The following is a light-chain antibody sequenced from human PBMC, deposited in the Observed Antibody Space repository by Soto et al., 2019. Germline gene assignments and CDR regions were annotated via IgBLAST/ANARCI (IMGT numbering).Light chain of an antibody. CDR1: QSISTW. V-gene: IGKV1-5*03. J-gene: IGKJ2*01. CDR3: QQYNTAPYT. CDR2: QAS. Sequence: DIQMTQSPSTLSASAGDRVTITCRASQSISTWLAWYQQRPGKAPNLLIYQASSLESGVSSRFSGSGSGTYFTLTTSSLQPEDFATYYCQQYNTAPYTFGQGTKLEIK.